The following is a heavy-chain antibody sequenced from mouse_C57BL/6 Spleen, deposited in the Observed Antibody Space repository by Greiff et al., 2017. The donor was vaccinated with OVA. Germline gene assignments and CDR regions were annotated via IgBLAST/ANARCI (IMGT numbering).Heavy chain of an antibody. CDR1: GFSLTSYG. CDR3: AHSNYSYWYFDV. J-gene: IGHJ1*03. V-gene: IGHV2-5*01. Sequence: VQVVESGPGLVQPSQSLSITCTVSGFSLTSYGVHWVRQSPGKGLEWLGVIWRGGSTDYNAAFMSRLSITKDNSKSQVFFKMNSLQADDTAIYYCAHSNYSYWYFDVWGTGTTVTVSS. D-gene: IGHD2-5*01. CDR2: IWRGGST.